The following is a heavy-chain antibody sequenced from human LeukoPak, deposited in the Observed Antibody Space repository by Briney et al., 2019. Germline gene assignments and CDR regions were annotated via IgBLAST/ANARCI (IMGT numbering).Heavy chain of an antibody. CDR1: GFTFSSYE. D-gene: IGHD2-15*01. V-gene: IGHV3-48*03. CDR3: AREGISCSGGSCYAHFDY. CDR2: ISSSGSTI. Sequence: GGSLRLSCAASGFTFSSYEMNWVRQAPGKGLEWVSYISSSGSTIYYADSVKGRFTISRDNAKNSLYLQMNSLRAEDTAVYYCAREGISCSGGSCYAHFDYWGQGTLVTVSS. J-gene: IGHJ4*02.